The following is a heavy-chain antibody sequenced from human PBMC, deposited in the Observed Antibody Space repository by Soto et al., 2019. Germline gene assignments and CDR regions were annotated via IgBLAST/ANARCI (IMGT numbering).Heavy chain of an antibody. CDR2: MNPNSGNT. CDR1: GYTFTSYD. V-gene: IGHV1-8*01. CDR3: ARGFQGYSYGYYYYYGMDV. Sequence: QVQLVQSGAEVKKPGASEKVSCKASGYTFTSYDINWVRQATGQGLEWMGWMNPNSGNTGYAQKFQGRVTMTRNTSISTAYMELSSLRSEDTAVYYCARGFQGYSYGYYYYYGMDVWGQGTTVTVSS. D-gene: IGHD5-18*01. J-gene: IGHJ6*02.